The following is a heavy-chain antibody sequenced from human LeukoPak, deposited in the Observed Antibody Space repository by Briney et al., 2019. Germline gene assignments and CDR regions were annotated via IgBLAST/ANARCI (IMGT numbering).Heavy chain of an antibody. Sequence: GVSLRLSCAASGFTFSTFSMNWVRQAPGQGLEWVSSISGRSNYIFYADSVKVRFTISRDNAENSLYLLLNSLRVEDTAVYYCARGSTLGSCTSSSCHNWFDPWGQGTLVTVSS. V-gene: IGHV3-21*01. J-gene: IGHJ5*02. CDR3: ARGSTLGSCTSSSCHNWFDP. CDR1: GFTFSTFS. D-gene: IGHD2-2*01. CDR2: ISGRSNYI.